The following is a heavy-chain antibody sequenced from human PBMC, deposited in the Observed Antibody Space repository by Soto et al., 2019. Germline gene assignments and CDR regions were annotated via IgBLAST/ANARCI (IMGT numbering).Heavy chain of an antibody. CDR2: TSYDGSDK. V-gene: IGHV3-30*19. D-gene: IGHD3-16*01. J-gene: IGHJ1*01. CDR3: GGWGTAGGLDV. CDR1: GFTFRSYV. Sequence: QVQLVESGGGVVQPGTSLRVSCVGSGFTFRSYVIHWVRQAPGKGLEWVALTSYDGSDKYYGDSVRGRFTISRDNSRNTVDPQMDSLRLEEPALFYCGGWGTAGGLDVWGQGTLVSVSS.